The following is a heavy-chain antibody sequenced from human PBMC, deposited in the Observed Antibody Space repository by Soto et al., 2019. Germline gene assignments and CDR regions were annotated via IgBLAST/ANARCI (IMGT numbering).Heavy chain of an antibody. CDR1: GFTFSSYS. CDR2: ISSSSSTI. CDR3: AREAAVSFDY. Sequence: EVQLVESGGGLVQPGGSLRLSCAASGFTFSSYSMNWVRQAPGKGLEWVSYISSSSSTIYYADSVKGRFTISRDNAKNSLYRQMNSLRDEDTAVYYCAREAAVSFDYWGQGTLVTVAS. J-gene: IGHJ4*02. D-gene: IGHD6-13*01. V-gene: IGHV3-48*02.